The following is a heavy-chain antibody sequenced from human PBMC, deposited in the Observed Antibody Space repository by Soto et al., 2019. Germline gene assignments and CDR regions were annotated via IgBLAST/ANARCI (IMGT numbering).Heavy chain of an antibody. CDR3: AKKVYDILTGYSAPDYYYGMDV. Sequence: PGGSLRLSCAASGFTFSSYGMHWGRQAPGKGLGWGGVISYDGSNKYYADSVKGRFTISRDNSKNTLYLQMNSLRAEDTAVYYCAKKVYDILTGYSAPDYYYGMDVWGQGTTVTVSS. CDR1: GFTFSSYG. V-gene: IGHV3-30*18. CDR2: ISYDGSNK. J-gene: IGHJ6*02. D-gene: IGHD3-9*01.